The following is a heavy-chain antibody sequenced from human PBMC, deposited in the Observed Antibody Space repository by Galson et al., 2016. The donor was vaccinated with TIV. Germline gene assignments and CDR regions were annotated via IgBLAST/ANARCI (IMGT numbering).Heavy chain of an antibody. V-gene: IGHV3-48*03. J-gene: IGHJ4*02. Sequence: RLSCAASGFIFNNYEFNWVRQGPGKGLEWVSHISRSDTTIYYADSVKGRFTISRDNARNSLYLHMSSLRAADTAVYYCANTTRSSGWSDYLDYWGQGTLVTVSS. CDR3: ANTTRSSGWSDYLDY. D-gene: IGHD3-22*01. CDR1: GFIFNNYE. CDR2: ISRSDTTI.